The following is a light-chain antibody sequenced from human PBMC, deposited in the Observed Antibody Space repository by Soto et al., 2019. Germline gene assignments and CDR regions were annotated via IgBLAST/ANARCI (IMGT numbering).Light chain of an antibody. Sequence: DIKMTQSPSSVSAAVGDRVTITCRASQSTSSWLVWYQQKPGKAPKLLIYAASTLQSGVPSRFSGSGSGTDFTLTISSLQPEDFAVYYCQQYNSWPPITFGQGTRLEIK. V-gene: IGKV1-12*01. CDR2: AAS. J-gene: IGKJ5*01. CDR3: QQYNSWPPIT. CDR1: QSTSSW.